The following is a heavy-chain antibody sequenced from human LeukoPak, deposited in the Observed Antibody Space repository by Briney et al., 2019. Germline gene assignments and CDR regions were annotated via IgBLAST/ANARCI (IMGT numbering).Heavy chain of an antibody. CDR1: GFTFSTSW. J-gene: IGHJ4*02. CDR3: ARGDYYDRRFDN. D-gene: IGHD3-22*01. CDR2: IKQDGSEK. Sequence: GGSLRLSCSASGFTFSTSWMDWVRQVPGKGLEWVADIKQDGSEKYYVDSVKGRFTISRDNAKNSLYLHLNSLRAEDTAVYYCARGDYYDRRFDNWGQGTLVTVSS. V-gene: IGHV3-7*02.